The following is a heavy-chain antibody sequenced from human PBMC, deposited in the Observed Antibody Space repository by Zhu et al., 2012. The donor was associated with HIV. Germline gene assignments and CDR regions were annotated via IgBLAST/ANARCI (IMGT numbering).Heavy chain of an antibody. J-gene: IGHJ6*02. V-gene: IGHV4-59*11. CDR2: IHHSGSS. D-gene: IGHD5-24*01. CDR1: SGSIRSHY. CDR3: ARSRQRWLQYYHYGMDV. Sequence: QVQLQESGPGLVKPSETLSLTCNVSSGSIRSHYWSWIRQPPGKGLEWIGDIHHSGSSHYNPSLKSRGTMSIDPSKNQFSLKLKSVTAADTAVYYCARSRQRWLQYYHYGMDVWGQGATVTVSS.